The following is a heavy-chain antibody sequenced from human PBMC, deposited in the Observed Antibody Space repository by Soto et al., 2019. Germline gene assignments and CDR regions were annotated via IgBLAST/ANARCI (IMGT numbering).Heavy chain of an antibody. V-gene: IGHV4-4*07. CDR3: ARYSNNWFQTEGMDV. CDR1: VDYITTYY. J-gene: IGHJ6*02. Sequence: PSETLSLTYTVSVDYITTYYWSWIRQPAGKGLEWIGRIDTSGNTNYNPSLKSRVTMSVDTSKKQFSLKLTSVTAAETAVYYCARYSNNWFQTEGMDVWGQGTTVTVSS. D-gene: IGHD6-13*01. CDR2: IDTSGNT.